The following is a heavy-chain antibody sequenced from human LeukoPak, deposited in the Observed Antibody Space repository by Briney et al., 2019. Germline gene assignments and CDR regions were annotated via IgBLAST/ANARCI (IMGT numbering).Heavy chain of an antibody. CDR1: GFTFSRYA. Sequence: TGGSLRLSCAASGFTFSRYAMSWVRQAPGKGLEWVSAISGGGGSTYYADSVKGRFTISRDNSKNTLYLQMNSLRAEDTAVYYCARVVYGLYFDYWGQGTLVTVSS. CDR3: ARVVYGLYFDY. J-gene: IGHJ4*02. D-gene: IGHD4-17*01. CDR2: ISGGGGST. V-gene: IGHV3-23*01.